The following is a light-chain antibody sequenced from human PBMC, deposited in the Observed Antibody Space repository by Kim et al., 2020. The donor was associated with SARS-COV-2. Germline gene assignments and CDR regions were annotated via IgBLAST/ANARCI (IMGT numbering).Light chain of an antibody. V-gene: IGKV3-11*01. J-gene: IGKJ1*01. CDR2: DAS. Sequence: EIVLTQSPATLSLSPGDIAPLSCRASQGISNYLAWYQQKSGQAPRLLISDASTRATGITARFSGSGSGTDFTLTISSLEPEDFTFYYWHQRSSRPGTFGQGTKVDIK. CDR1: QGISNY. CDR3: HQRSSRPGT.